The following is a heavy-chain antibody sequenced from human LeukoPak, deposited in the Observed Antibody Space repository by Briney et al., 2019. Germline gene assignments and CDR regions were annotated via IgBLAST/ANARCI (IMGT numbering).Heavy chain of an antibody. CDR3: AKSKEIAAAGELLDY. V-gene: IGHV3-23*01. J-gene: IGHJ4*02. Sequence: TGGSLRLSCAASGFSFGSYAMSWVRQAPGKGLEWVSAISGSGGTTYYADSVKGRFTISRDNSKNTLYLQMNSLRAEDTAVYYCAKSKEIAAAGELLDYWRQGTLVTVSS. CDR1: GFSFGSYA. D-gene: IGHD6-13*01. CDR2: ISGSGGTT.